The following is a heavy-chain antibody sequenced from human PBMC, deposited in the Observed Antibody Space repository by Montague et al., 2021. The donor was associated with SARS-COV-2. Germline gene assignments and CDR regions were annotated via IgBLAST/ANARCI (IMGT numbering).Heavy chain of an antibody. CDR3: AKTVGGYSYVDY. Sequence: SLRLSCAASGFTFSSYGMHWVRQAPGKGLEWVAVISYDGSNKYYADSVKGRFTISRDNSKNTLYLQMNSLRAEDMAVYYCAKTVGGYSYVDYWGQGTLVTVSS. D-gene: IGHD5-18*01. J-gene: IGHJ4*02. V-gene: IGHV3-30*18. CDR2: ISYDGSNK. CDR1: GFTFSSYG.